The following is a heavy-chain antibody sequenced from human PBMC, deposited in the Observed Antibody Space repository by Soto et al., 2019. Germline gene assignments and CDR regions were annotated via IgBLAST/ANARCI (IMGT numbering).Heavy chain of an antibody. Sequence: SETLSLTCAVYGGSFSGHYWSWIRQPPGKGLEWIGEINHSGSTNYNPSLKSRVTISVDTSKNQFSLKLSSVTAADTAVYYCARGRRRYGEYYYYYYGMDVWGQGTTVTVSS. CDR3: ARGRRRYGEYYYYYYGMDV. CDR1: GGSFSGHY. CDR2: INHSGST. V-gene: IGHV4-34*01. J-gene: IGHJ6*02. D-gene: IGHD5-18*01.